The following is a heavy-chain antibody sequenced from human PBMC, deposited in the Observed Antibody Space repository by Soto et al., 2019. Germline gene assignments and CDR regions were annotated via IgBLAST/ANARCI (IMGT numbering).Heavy chain of an antibody. V-gene: IGHV3-23*01. D-gene: IGHD3-10*01. CDR1: GFTFSNYA. CDR3: AKGAYGSGSYYC. J-gene: IGHJ4*02. CDR2: ISGSASSN. Sequence: EVQLLESGGGLVQPGGSLRLSGTASGFTFSNYAMTWVRQSPGKGMEWVSGISGSASSNCYADSVKGRFTISRANSENTLYLQMNSLSAEATATYYCAKGAYGSGSYYCWGQGTLVTVSS.